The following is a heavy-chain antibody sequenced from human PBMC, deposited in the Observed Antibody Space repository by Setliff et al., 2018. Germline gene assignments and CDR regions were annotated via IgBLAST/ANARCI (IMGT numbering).Heavy chain of an antibody. Sequence: ETLSLTCAVYGGSFSGYYWSWIRQPPGKGLEWVSSIHGEGINTYYADSVKGRFTISRDNSKNTLFLQMNSLRADDTAVYYCMKKIIAGGGPPYDYFDYWGQGTLVTVSS. V-gene: IGHV3-23*01. J-gene: IGHJ4*02. CDR1: GGSFSGYY. CDR2: IHGEGINT. D-gene: IGHD1-26*01. CDR3: MKKIIAGGGPPYDYFDY.